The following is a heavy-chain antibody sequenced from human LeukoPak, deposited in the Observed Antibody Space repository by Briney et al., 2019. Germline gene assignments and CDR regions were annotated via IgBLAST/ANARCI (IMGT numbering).Heavy chain of an antibody. CDR3: ARSLSIAVAGRFDY. J-gene: IGHJ4*02. CDR1: GFTFSSYW. Sequence: GGSLRLSCAASGFTFSSYWMSWVRQAPGKGLEWVANIKQDGSEKYYVDSVKGRFTISRDNAKNSLYLQMNSLRAEDTAVYYCARSLSIAVAGRFDYWGQGTLVTVSS. CDR2: IKQDGSEK. D-gene: IGHD6-19*01. V-gene: IGHV3-7*01.